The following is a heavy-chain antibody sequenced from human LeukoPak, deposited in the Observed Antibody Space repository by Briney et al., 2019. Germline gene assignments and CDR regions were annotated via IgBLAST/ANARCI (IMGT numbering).Heavy chain of an antibody. J-gene: IGHJ6*03. CDR2: VNHSGYT. Sequence: SETLSLTCAVYGGSFSGYYWSWIRQPPGKGLEWIGEVNHSGYTDYNPSLKSRVTISVDTSKNQFSLKLSSVTAADTAVYYCARGGIAAAGTVNYYYYYMDVWGKGTTVTVSS. CDR1: GGSFSGYY. CDR3: ARGGIAAAGTVNYYYYYMDV. V-gene: IGHV4-34*01. D-gene: IGHD6-13*01.